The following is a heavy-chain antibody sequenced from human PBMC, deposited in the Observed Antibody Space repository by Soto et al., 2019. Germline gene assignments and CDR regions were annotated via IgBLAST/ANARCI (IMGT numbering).Heavy chain of an antibody. J-gene: IGHJ6*02. D-gene: IGHD2-15*01. CDR3: ARQSGYCSGGSCFYYYYYGMDV. Sequence: QVQLVQSGAEVKKPGSSVKVSCKASGGTFSSYAISWVRQAPGQGLEWMGGIIPIFGTANYAQKFQGRVTITADESTSTAYMELSSLRSEDTAVYYCARQSGYCSGGSCFYYYYYGMDVWGQGTTVTVSS. V-gene: IGHV1-69*01. CDR2: IIPIFGTA. CDR1: GGTFSSYA.